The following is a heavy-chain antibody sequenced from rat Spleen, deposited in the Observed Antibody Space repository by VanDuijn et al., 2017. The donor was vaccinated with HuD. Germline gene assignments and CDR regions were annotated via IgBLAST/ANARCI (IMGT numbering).Heavy chain of an antibody. CDR2: ISPSGGST. CDR1: GFTFSDYY. J-gene: IGHJ1*01. D-gene: IGHD1-1*01. Sequence: EVQLVESGGGLVQPGRSLRLSCAASGFTFSDYYMAWVRQAPTKGLEWVASISPSGGSTYYRDSVKGRFTISRDNAKSTLYLQMDSLRSEDTATYYCVTDKTVAYYWYFDFWGPGTMVTVSS. CDR3: VTDKTVAYYWYFDF. V-gene: IGHV5-27*01.